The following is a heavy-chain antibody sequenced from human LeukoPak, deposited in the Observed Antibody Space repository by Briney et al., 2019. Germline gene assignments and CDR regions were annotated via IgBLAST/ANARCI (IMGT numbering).Heavy chain of an antibody. CDR1: GGSVSSDNYS. V-gene: IGHV4-61*01. CDR2: IYNSGST. CDR3: ARTNSESYLDY. D-gene: IGHD1-26*01. Sequence: SETLSLTCTVSGGSVSSDNYSWNWIRQPPGKGLEWIGNIYNSGSTNYNPSLKSRVTISVDTSKNQFSLKLSSVTAVDTAVYYCARTNSESYLDYWGQGTLVTVSS. J-gene: IGHJ4*02.